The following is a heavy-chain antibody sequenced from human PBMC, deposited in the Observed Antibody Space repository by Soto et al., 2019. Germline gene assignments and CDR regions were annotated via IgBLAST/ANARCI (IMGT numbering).Heavy chain of an antibody. D-gene: IGHD6-19*01. V-gene: IGHV3-30*18. Sequence: QVQLVESGGGVVQPGRSLRLSCVASGFTFSSYGIHWVRQAPGKGLEWVAVISNDGSKEYYADSVKGRFTISRDNSKNTLYLQMDSLRPEDTAFYYCAKEIKVAGDLDYWGHGTLVTVS. CDR1: GFTFSSYG. CDR3: AKEIKVAGDLDY. CDR2: ISNDGSKE. J-gene: IGHJ4*01.